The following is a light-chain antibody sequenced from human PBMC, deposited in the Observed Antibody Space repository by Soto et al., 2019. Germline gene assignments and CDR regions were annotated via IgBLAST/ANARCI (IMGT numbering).Light chain of an antibody. V-gene: IGLV4-60*02. Sequence: QSVLTQSSSASASLGSSVKLTCTLSSGHSTYIIAWHQQQPGKAPRYLMKLEGSGSYNKGSGVPDRFSGSSSGADRYLTISILQFEDEADYYCETWGSNTYVFGTGTKLTVL. CDR3: ETWGSNTYV. CDR2: LEGSGSY. J-gene: IGLJ1*01. CDR1: SGHSTYI.